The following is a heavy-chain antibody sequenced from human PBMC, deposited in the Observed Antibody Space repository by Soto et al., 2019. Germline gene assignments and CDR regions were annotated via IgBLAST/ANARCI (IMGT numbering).Heavy chain of an antibody. Sequence: QVQLQESGPGLVKPSETLSLTCTVSGGSISSYYWSWIRQPPGKGLEWIGYIYYSGSTNYNPSLTSRVTISVDTSKNQFSLKLSSVTAADTAVYYCAREDASYYGSGSYHNWFDPWGQGTLVTVSS. CDR2: IYYSGST. J-gene: IGHJ5*02. D-gene: IGHD3-10*01. CDR1: GGSISSYY. V-gene: IGHV4-59*01. CDR3: AREDASYYGSGSYHNWFDP.